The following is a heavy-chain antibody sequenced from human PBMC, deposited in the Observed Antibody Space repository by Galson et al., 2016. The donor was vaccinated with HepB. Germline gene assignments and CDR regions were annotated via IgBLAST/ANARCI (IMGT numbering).Heavy chain of an antibody. CDR1: GFTFSSYA. CDR3: ARADYYYYMDV. CDR2: IYSGGST. V-gene: IGHV3-53*01. Sequence: SLRLSCAASGFTFSSYAMSWVRQAPGKGLEWVSVIYSGGSTYDADSVKGRFTISRDNSKNTLYLQMNSLRAEDTAVYYCARADYYYYMDVWGKGTTVTVSS. J-gene: IGHJ6*03.